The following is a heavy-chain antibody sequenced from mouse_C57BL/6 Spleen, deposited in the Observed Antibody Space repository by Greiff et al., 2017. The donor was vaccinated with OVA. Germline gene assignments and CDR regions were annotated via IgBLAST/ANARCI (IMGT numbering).Heavy chain of an antibody. CDR1: GFTFSSYA. CDR3: ARGAYGYDVGAY. CDR2: ISDGGSYT. D-gene: IGHD2-2*01. J-gene: IGHJ3*01. V-gene: IGHV5-4*01. Sequence: EVQRVESGGGLVKPGGSLKLSCAASGFTFSSYAMSWVRQTQEKRLEWVATISDGGSYTYYPDNVKGRFTISRDNAKNNLYLQMSHLKSEDTAMYYCARGAYGYDVGAYWGQWTLVTVSA.